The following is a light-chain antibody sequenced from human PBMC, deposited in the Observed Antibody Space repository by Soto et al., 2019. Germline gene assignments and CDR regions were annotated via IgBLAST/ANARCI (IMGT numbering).Light chain of an antibody. CDR2: AAS. J-gene: IGKJ4*01. Sequence: DIQMTQSPSSLSASIGDRVTITCRASQSITKYLNWYQQKPGKAPKLLISAASNLQSGVPSRFSGSGSGTDFTLTINSLQPDDFATYYCRQSYSTLVTFGGGTKVEIK. CDR1: QSITKY. V-gene: IGKV1-39*01. CDR3: RQSYSTLVT.